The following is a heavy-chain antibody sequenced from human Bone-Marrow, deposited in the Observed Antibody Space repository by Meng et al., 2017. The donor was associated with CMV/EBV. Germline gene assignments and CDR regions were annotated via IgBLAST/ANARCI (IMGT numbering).Heavy chain of an antibody. CDR1: GGSISSYY. CDR3: AREVTSNAFDI. J-gene: IGHJ3*02. Sequence: SETLSLTCTVSGGSISSYYWSWIRQPPGKGLEWIGYIYYSGSTNYNPSLKSRVTISVDTSKNQFSLKLISVTAADTAVYFCAREVTSNAFDIWGQGGMVTVAS. V-gene: IGHV4-59*01. CDR2: IYYSGST.